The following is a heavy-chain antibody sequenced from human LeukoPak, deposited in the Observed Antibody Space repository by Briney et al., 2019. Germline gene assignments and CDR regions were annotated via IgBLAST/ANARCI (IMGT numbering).Heavy chain of an antibody. J-gene: IGHJ4*02. CDR3: ARDGRAAAGKEPDY. V-gene: IGHV4-31*03. CDR1: GGSIRSGGYY. CDR2: IYYSGST. D-gene: IGHD6-13*01. Sequence: SQTLSLTCTVSGGSIRSGGYYWSWIRQHPGKGLEWIGYIYYSGSTYYNPSLKSRVTISVDTSKNQFSLKLSSVTAADTAVYYCARDGRAAAGKEPDYWGQGTLVTVSS.